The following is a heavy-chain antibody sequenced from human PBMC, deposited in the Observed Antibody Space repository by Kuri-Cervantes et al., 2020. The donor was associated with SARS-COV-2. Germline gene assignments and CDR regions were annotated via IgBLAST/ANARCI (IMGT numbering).Heavy chain of an antibody. CDR3: ARDANYGSRLPRKFDY. D-gene: IGHD5-12*01. Sequence: GGSLRLSCAASGFTFSSYSMNWVRQAPGKGLEWVSYISSSSSTICYADSVKGRFTISRDNAKNSLYLQMNSLRDEDTAVYYCARDANYGSRLPRKFDYWGQGTLVTVSS. J-gene: IGHJ4*02. V-gene: IGHV3-48*02. CDR1: GFTFSSYS. CDR2: ISSSSSTI.